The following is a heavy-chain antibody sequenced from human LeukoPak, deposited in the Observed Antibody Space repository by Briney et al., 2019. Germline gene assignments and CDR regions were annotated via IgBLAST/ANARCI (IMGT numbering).Heavy chain of an antibody. CDR3: ARAVMVAVAGGRFDY. CDR2: IYYSGTS. Sequence: PSETLSLTCTVSSGSISNGGYSWVWIRQPPGKGLEWIGSIYYSGTSYYNPSLTSRVTISVDTPKNQFSLKLSSVTAADTAVYYCARAVMVAVAGGRFDYWGQGTLVTVSS. V-gene: IGHV4-39*07. D-gene: IGHD6-19*01. J-gene: IGHJ4*02. CDR1: SGSISNGGYS.